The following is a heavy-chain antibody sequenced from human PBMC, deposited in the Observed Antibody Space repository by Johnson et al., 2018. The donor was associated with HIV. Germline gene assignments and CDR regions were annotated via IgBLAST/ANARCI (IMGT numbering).Heavy chain of an antibody. D-gene: IGHD2-2*01. V-gene: IGHV3-30*18. CDR2: ISYDGSNK. CDR1: GFTFSSYG. CDR3: AKDGAMAFDI. J-gene: IGHJ3*02. Sequence: VQLVESGGGLVQPGMSLRLSCAASGFTFSSYGMHWVRQAPGKGLEWVAVISYDGSNKYYVDSVKGRFTISRDKSKNTLYLQMNSLRAEDTAVYYCAKDGAMAFDIWGQGTLVTVSS.